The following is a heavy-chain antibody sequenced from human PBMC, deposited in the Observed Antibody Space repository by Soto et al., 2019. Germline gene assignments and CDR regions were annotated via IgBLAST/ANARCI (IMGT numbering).Heavy chain of an antibody. Sequence: GSLRLSCAASGFTFSSYGMHWVRQAPGKGLEWVAVISYDGSNKYYADSVKGRFTISRDNSKNTLYLQMNSLRAEDTAVYYCAKTGGSYYETRDYFDYWGQGTLVTVSS. CDR3: AKTGGSYYETRDYFDY. J-gene: IGHJ4*02. CDR2: ISYDGSNK. CDR1: GFTFSSYG. D-gene: IGHD1-26*01. V-gene: IGHV3-30*18.